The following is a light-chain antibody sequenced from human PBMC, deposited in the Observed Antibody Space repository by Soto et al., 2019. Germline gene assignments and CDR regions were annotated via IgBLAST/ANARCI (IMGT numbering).Light chain of an antibody. J-gene: IGLJ1*01. Sequence: QSVLTQPASVSGSPGQSITISCTGTSTDVGGYNYVSWYQQYPGKAPKLMIYEVSNRPSGVPNRFSGSKAGNAASLTISGLQAEDEADYYCSSYTSISTLVFGAGTKLTVL. CDR1: STDVGGYNY. V-gene: IGLV2-14*01. CDR2: EVS. CDR3: SSYTSISTLV.